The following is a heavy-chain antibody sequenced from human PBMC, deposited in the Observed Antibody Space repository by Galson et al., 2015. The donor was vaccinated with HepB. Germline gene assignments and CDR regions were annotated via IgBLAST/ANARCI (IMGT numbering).Heavy chain of an antibody. CDR3: TKSLALARGMGV. J-gene: IGHJ6*02. D-gene: IGHD1-1*01. Sequence: CAISGDSVSNNNAAWNWNRQSPSRGLEWLGRTYYRSKWTNDYAPSVKSRIIINPDTSKNQFSLQLDSVTPEDTAVYYCTKSLALARGMGVWGQGTTVTVSS. CDR1: GDSVSNNNAA. CDR2: TYYRSKWTN. V-gene: IGHV6-1*01.